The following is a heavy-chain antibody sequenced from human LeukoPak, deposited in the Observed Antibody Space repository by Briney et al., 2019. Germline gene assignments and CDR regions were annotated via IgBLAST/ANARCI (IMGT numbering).Heavy chain of an antibody. CDR3: ARDLYSQY. J-gene: IGHJ4*02. D-gene: IGHD2-21*01. Sequence: PGGSLRLSCAASGFTFSAHWMTWVRQAPGKGLEWVANIKEDGGEKYYVDSVKGRFTISRDIAKNSLYLQMNSLRAEDTAVYYCARDLYSQYWGQGTLVTVSS. V-gene: IGHV3-7*01. CDR1: GFTFSAHW. CDR2: IKEDGGEK.